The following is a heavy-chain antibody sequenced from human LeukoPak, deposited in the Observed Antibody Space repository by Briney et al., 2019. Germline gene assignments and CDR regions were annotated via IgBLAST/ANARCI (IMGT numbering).Heavy chain of an antibody. CDR1: GFTLSNYA. J-gene: IGHJ4*02. D-gene: IGHD2/OR15-2a*01. CDR3: AKAGWVYFDSTTFHWADY. Sequence: GGSLRLSCAASGFTLSNYAMGWVRQTPGQGLKWVSSISGSGGTTYYADSVKGRFTISRDNSKNTVYLQVTSLRVEDTALYYCAKAGWVYFDSTTFHWADYWGQGTLVTVSS. V-gene: IGHV3-23*01. CDR2: ISGSGGTT.